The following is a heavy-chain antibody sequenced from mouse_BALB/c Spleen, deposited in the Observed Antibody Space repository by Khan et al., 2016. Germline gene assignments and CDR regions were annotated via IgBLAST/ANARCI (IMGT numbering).Heavy chain of an antibody. CDR1: GFTFSSYG. CDR2: ISSGGSYT. J-gene: IGHJ3*01. D-gene: IGHD2-1*01. V-gene: IGHV5-6*01. CDR3: SRQSYGNYCFAY. Sequence: VVLVAAGGDLVKPGGSLKLSCAASGFTFSSYGMYWVRQTPDKRLAWVAPISSGGSYTYYPDSVKWRFTISRDHAKNTLFLQMSRLTSEDTAMYYCSRQSYGNYCFAYWGQGNLVTVS.